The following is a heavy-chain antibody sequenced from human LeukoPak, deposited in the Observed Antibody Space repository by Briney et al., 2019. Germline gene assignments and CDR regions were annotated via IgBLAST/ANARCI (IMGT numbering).Heavy chain of an antibody. Sequence: GGSLRLSCAASGFTFSSYGMHWVRQAPGKGLEWVAVISYDGSNKYYADSVKGRFTISRDNSKNTLYLQMNSLRAEDTAVYYCARDGLTTVENYFDYWGQGTLVTVSS. CDR3: ARDGLTTVENYFDY. J-gene: IGHJ4*02. CDR2: ISYDGSNK. CDR1: GFTFSSYG. D-gene: IGHD4-23*01. V-gene: IGHV3-30*03.